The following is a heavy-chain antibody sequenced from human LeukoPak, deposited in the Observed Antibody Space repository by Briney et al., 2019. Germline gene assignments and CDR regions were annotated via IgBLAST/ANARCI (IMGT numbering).Heavy chain of an antibody. J-gene: IGHJ4*02. CDR3: ARGMTVFGVVIPDY. Sequence: PSETLCLTCTVSGGSISSYYWTWIRQPPGMGLEWIGYIYYTGSTNYNPSLMSRITMSVDTSKNQFSLKLTSVTAADTAVYYCARGMTVFGVVIPDYWGQGTLVTVSS. D-gene: IGHD3-3*01. V-gene: IGHV4-59*01. CDR2: IYYTGST. CDR1: GGSISSYY.